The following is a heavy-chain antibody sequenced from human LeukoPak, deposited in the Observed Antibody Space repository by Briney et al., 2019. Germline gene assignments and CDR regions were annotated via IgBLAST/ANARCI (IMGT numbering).Heavy chain of an antibody. CDR3: ARGVVFDP. CDR2: INHSGST. V-gene: IGHV4-34*01. J-gene: IGHJ5*02. CDR1: GGSFSGYY. Sequence: SETLSLTXAVYGGSFSGYYWSWIRQPPGKGLEWIGEINHSGSTNYNPSLKSRVTISVDTSKNQFSLKLSSVTAADTAVYYCARGVVFDPWGQGILVTVSS. D-gene: IGHD2-15*01.